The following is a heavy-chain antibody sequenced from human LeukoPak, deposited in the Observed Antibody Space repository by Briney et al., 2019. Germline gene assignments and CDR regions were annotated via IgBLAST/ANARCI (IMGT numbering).Heavy chain of an antibody. CDR2: IYYSGST. J-gene: IGHJ4*02. Sequence: PSETLSLICTVTGESISGNYWTWTRQPSGKGLEWIGYIYYSGSTNYNASLKSRVTISVDTSKNQFSLKLSSVTAADTAVYYCARLGDGDNLRYFDYWGQGTLVTVSS. CDR3: ARLGDGDNLRYFDY. V-gene: IGHV4-59*08. CDR1: GESISGNY. D-gene: IGHD5-24*01.